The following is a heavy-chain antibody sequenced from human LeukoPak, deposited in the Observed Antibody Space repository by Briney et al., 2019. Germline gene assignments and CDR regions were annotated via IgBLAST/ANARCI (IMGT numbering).Heavy chain of an antibody. CDR1: GYTFTGYY. Sequence: ASVKVSCKASGYTFTGYYMHWVRRAPGQGLEWMGWINPNSGGTNYAQKFQGRVTMTRDTSISTAYMELSRLRSDDTAVYYCAREPLVVPAAMYYYYYYMDVWGKGTTVTVSS. D-gene: IGHD2-2*01. CDR2: INPNSGGT. CDR3: AREPLVVPAAMYYYYYYMDV. V-gene: IGHV1-2*02. J-gene: IGHJ6*03.